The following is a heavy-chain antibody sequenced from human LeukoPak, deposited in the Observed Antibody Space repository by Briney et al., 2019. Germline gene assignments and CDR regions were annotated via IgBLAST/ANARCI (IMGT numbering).Heavy chain of an antibody. CDR1: GFTFSSYA. CDR2: ISYDGSNK. J-gene: IGHJ6*02. CDR3: ARDCDFWSGYPSYGMDV. D-gene: IGHD3-3*01. V-gene: IGHV3-30-3*01. Sequence: EGSLRLSCAASGFTFSSYAMHWVRQAPGKGLEWVAVISYDGSNKYYADSVKGRFTISRDNSKNTLYLQMNSLRAEDTAVYYCARDCDFWSGYPSYGMDVWGQGTTVTVSS.